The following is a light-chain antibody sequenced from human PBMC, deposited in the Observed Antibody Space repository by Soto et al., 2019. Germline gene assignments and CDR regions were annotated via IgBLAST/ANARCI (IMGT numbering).Light chain of an antibody. V-gene: IGKV3-20*01. J-gene: IGKJ2*01. Sequence: EIVLTQSPGTLSLSPGERATLSCRASQSVSNTYLAWYQQKAGQAPRLLIYAASSRATGIPDGFSGSGSETDFTLTISRLEPEDFAVYYCQQFASSLYTFGQGTKLDIK. CDR1: QSVSNTY. CDR3: QQFASSLYT. CDR2: AAS.